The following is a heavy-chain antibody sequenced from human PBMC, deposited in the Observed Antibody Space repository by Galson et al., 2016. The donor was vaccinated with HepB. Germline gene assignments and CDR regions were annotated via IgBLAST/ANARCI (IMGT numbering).Heavy chain of an antibody. CDR1: GGSLSGYY. Sequence: SETLSLTCGVFGGSLSGYYWSWVRQPPGMGLEWIGEVNYVGRANYNPSLRSRVTISVDLSNNHFSLNLNSLSAADTAVYYCAKTVTTISPRDSNDLDVWGQGMTVIVSS. V-gene: IGHV4-34*01. CDR2: VNYVGRA. D-gene: IGHD4-17*01. J-gene: IGHJ6*02. CDR3: AKTVTTISPRDSNDLDV.